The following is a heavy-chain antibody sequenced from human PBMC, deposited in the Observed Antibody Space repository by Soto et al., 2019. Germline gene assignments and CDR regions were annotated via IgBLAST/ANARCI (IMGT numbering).Heavy chain of an antibody. V-gene: IGHV3-23*01. J-gene: IGHJ6*02. CDR3: XXXXXXXXXXXXXXXYGMDV. CDR1: GFTFTSYA. Sequence: EVQLLESGGGLVQPGGSLRLSCAASGFTFTSYAMTWVRQAPGQGLEWVSTVTGSGAYTFDADSVKGRFTISRDNSKXXXXXXXXXXXXXXXXXXXXXXXXXXXXXXXXXXXYGMDVWGQGTPVTVSS. CDR2: VTGSGAYT.